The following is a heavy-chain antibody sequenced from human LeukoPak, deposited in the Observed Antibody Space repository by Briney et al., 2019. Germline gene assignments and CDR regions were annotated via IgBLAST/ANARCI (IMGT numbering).Heavy chain of an antibody. CDR2: IYYSGST. D-gene: IGHD4-11*01. J-gene: IGHJ5*02. CDR3: AREGTGYSNYPFDP. V-gene: IGHV4-39*02. CDR1: GGSISSSSYY. Sequence: SETLSLTCTVSGGSISSSSYYWGWIRQPPGKGLEWIGSIYYSGSTYYNPSLKSRVTISVDTSKNSFSLELSAGTAADTAVYYCAREGTGYSNYPFDPWGQGTLVTVSS.